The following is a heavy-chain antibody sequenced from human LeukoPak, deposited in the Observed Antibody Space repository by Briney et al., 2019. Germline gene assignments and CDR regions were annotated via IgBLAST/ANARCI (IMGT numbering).Heavy chain of an antibody. CDR3: AIDPLCDVWSGYLCPLDY. V-gene: IGHV4-38-2*02. CDR1: GYSISSGYY. CDR2: IYHSGST. D-gene: IGHD3-3*01. J-gene: IGHJ4*02. Sequence: SETLSLTCTVSGYSISSGYYWGWIRQPPGKGLEWIGSIYHSGSTYYNPSLKSRVTISVDTSKNQFSLKLSSVTAAYTAVYYCAIDPLCDVWSGYLCPLDYCGQGTLGTVSS.